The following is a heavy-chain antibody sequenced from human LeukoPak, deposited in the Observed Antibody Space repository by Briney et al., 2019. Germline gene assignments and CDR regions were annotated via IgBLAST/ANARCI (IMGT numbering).Heavy chain of an antibody. CDR1: GGTFSSYA. Sequence: GASVKVSCKASGGTFSSYAISWVRQAPGQGLEWMGRIIPILGIANYAQKFQGRVTITADKSTSTAYMELSSLRSEDTAVYYCAREDGSSGPYYYGMDVWGQGTTATVSS. D-gene: IGHD1-26*01. CDR2: IIPILGIA. J-gene: IGHJ6*02. V-gene: IGHV1-69*04. CDR3: AREDGSSGPYYYGMDV.